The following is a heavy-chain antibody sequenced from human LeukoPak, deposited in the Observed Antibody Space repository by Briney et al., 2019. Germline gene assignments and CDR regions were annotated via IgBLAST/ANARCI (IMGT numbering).Heavy chain of an antibody. D-gene: IGHD6-19*01. CDR2: ISWNSGSI. CDR1: GFTFDDYA. CDR3: AKGNSGWSFYSDY. J-gene: IGHJ4*02. Sequence: PGGSLRLSCAASGFTFDDYAMHWVRQAPGKGLEWVSGISWNSGSIGYADSVKGRFTISRDNAKNSLYLQMNSLRAEDTALYYCAKGNSGWSFYSDYWGQGTLVTVSS. V-gene: IGHV3-9*01.